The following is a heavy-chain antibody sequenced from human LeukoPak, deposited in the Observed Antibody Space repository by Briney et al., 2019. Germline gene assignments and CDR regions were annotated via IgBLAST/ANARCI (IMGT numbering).Heavy chain of an antibody. CDR3: ARDFAWFGELSGYYFDY. CDR1: GYTFTSYG. V-gene: IGHV1-18*01. Sequence: ASVKVSCKASGYTFTSYGISWVRQAPGQGLEWMGWISAYNGNTNYAQKLQGRVTMTTDTSTSTAYMEQRSLRSDDTAVYYCARDFAWFGELSGYYFDYWGQGTLVTVSS. J-gene: IGHJ4*02. D-gene: IGHD3-10*01. CDR2: ISAYNGNT.